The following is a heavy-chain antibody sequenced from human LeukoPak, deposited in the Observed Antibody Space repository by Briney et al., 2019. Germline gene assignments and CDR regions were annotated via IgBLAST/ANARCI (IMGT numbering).Heavy chain of an antibody. V-gene: IGHV3-73*01. CDR1: GFTFSGSA. Sequence: PGGSLRLSCAASGFTFSGSAIHWVRQASGKGLEWVGRIRSKADYAASVKGKFTISRDDSKNTAYLQMNSLRAEDTAVYYCAKSGLSRFDYWGQGTLVTVSS. CDR2: IRSKAD. J-gene: IGHJ4*02. D-gene: IGHD4/OR15-4a*01. CDR3: AKSGLSRFDY.